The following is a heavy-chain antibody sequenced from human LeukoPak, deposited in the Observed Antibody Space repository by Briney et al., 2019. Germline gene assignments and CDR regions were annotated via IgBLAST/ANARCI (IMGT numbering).Heavy chain of an antibody. V-gene: IGHV4-59*01. CDR3: ARDGYYDNSELAFDI. D-gene: IGHD3-22*01. CDR1: SGSISSYY. Sequence: SETLSLTCTVSSGSISSYYWSWIRQPPGKGLEWIGYIYYSGSTNYNPSLKSRVTISVDTSKNQFSLKLSSVTAADTAVYYCARDGYYDNSELAFDIWGQGTTVTVSS. J-gene: IGHJ3*02. CDR2: IYYSGST.